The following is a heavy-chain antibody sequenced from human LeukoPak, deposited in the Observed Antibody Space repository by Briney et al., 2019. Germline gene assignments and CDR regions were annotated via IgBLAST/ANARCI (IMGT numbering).Heavy chain of an antibody. V-gene: IGHV4-59*01. J-gene: IGHJ4*02. D-gene: IGHD6-19*01. CDR3: AREYSSGWSGAGY. CDR2: IYYSGST. CDR1: GGSISSYY. Sequence: SETLSLTCTVSGGSISSYYWSWIRQPPGKGLEWIGYIYYSGSTNYNPSLESRVTISVDTSKNQFSLKLSSVTAVDTAVYYCAREYSSGWSGAGYWGQGTLVTVSS.